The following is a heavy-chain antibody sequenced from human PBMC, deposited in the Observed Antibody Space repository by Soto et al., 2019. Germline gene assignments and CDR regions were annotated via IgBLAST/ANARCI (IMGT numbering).Heavy chain of an antibody. V-gene: IGHV1-2*02. CDR1: GYTFTGYY. D-gene: IGHD6-6*01. CDR3: VTGDHLVR. Sequence: QMQLVQSGAEAKKPGASVKVSCKTSGYTFTGYYLNWVRQAPGRGLEWVGWNNPKTGDTNNAQKFQGTVTMTTDTSIRTGQMELCGLKSDYSAVYYCVTGDHLVRWGQGTRVTVSS. J-gene: IGHJ4*02. CDR2: NNPKTGDT.